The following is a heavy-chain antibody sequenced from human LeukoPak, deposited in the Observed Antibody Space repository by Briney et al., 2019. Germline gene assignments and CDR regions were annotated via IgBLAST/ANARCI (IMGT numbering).Heavy chain of an antibody. V-gene: IGHV4-34*01. CDR3: ASSFSSGYYFYFDY. J-gene: IGHJ4*02. CDR2: INHSGST. D-gene: IGHD3-22*01. CDR1: GGSFSGYY. Sequence: SETLSLTCAVYGGSFSGYYWSWIRQPPGKGLEWIGEINHSGSTYYNPSLKSRVTISVDTSKNQFSLKLSSVTAADTAVYYCASSFSSGYYFYFDYWGQGTLVTVSS.